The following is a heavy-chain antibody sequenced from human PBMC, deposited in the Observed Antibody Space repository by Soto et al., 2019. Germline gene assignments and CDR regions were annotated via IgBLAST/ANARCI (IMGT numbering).Heavy chain of an antibody. V-gene: IGHV4-39*01. CDR1: GGSISSSSYY. D-gene: IGHD2-15*01. CDR3: ARNGLDCSGGSCFIPYYYYYMDV. J-gene: IGHJ6*03. CDR2: FYYSGST. Sequence: SETLSLTCTVSGGSISSSSYYWGWIRQPPGKGLEWIGSFYYSGSTYYNPSLKSRVTISVDTSKNQFSLKLSSVTAADTAVYYCARNGLDCSGGSCFIPYYYYYMDVWGKGTTVTVSS.